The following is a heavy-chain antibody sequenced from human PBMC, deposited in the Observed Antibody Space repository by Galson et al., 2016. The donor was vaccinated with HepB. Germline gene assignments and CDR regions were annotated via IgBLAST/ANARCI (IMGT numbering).Heavy chain of an antibody. Sequence: SLRLSCAASGFTFVNYAFHWVRQAPGKGLEWVAVISNAGSHAFYADSARGRFTISRDDSTNTVYLQMNSLRGEDTAVYFCATNRWFGGLSQVDNWGQGTLVTVSS. CDR2: ISNAGSHA. CDR1: GFTFVNYA. J-gene: IGHJ4*02. CDR3: ATNRWFGGLSQVDN. V-gene: IGHV3-30*04. D-gene: IGHD3-10*01.